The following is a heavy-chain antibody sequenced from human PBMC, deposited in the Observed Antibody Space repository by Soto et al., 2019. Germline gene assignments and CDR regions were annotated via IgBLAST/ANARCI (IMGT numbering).Heavy chain of an antibody. CDR1: GYTFTSYY. V-gene: IGHV1-46*01. CDR2: INPSGGST. CDR3: ARDDYDSSGYGYIDY. Sequence: GASVKVSCKASGYTFTSYYMHWVRQAPGQGLEWMGLINPSGGSTSYAQKFQGRVTMTRDTSTSTVYMELSSLRSEDTAVYYCARDDYDSSGYGYIDYWGQGPMVTVSS. D-gene: IGHD3-22*01. J-gene: IGHJ4*02.